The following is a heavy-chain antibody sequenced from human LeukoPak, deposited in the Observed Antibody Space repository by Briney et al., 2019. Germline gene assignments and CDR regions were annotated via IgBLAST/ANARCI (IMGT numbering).Heavy chain of an antibody. D-gene: IGHD3-10*01. V-gene: IGHV1-58*02. Sequence: SVKVSCKASGFTFTRSTIQWVRQARGQRLEWIGWIVVGSGNTNYAQKFQERVIITRDMSTTTVYMELGSLRSEDTAVYYCAGTPWFGELTLDYWRQGSLVTVSS. CDR3: AGTPWFGELTLDY. CDR1: GFTFTRST. J-gene: IGHJ4*02. CDR2: IVVGSGNT.